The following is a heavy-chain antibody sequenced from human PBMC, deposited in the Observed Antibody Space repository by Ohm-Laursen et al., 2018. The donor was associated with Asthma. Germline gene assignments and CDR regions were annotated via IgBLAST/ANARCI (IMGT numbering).Heavy chain of an antibody. CDR1: GYTFTDYY. CDR3: ATVSRWSSSWYFDY. V-gene: IGHV1-69-2*01. D-gene: IGHD6-13*01. CDR2: VDPEDGET. J-gene: IGHJ4*02. Sequence: GSSVKVSCKVSGYTFTDYYMHWVQQAPGKGLEWMGLVDPEDGETIYAEKFQGRVTITADTSTDTAYMELSSLRSEDTAVYYCATVSRWSSSWYFDYWGQGTLVTVSS.